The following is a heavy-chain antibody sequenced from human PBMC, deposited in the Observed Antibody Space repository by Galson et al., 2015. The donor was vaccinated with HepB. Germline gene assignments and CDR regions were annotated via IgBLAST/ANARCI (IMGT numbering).Heavy chain of an antibody. J-gene: IGHJ6*02. D-gene: IGHD2-21*02. CDR3: AKAQTDCSGDCSSSYYYYALNV. CDR1: GFTFSKYA. CDR2: ISGSGEGT. V-gene: IGHV3-23*01. Sequence: SLRLSCAASGFTFSKYAMSWVRQAPGKGLEWVSGISGSGEGTYYADSVRGRFTISRENSKNTLYLQVNSLRAEDTAVFYCAKAQTDCSGDCSSSYYYYALNVWGPGTTVTVSS.